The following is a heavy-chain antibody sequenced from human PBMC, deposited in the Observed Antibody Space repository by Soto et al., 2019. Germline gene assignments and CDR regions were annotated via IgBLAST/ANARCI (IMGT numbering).Heavy chain of an antibody. CDR2: ISPYNGNT. CDR3: VRDLDGSGSYYTDY. J-gene: IGHJ4*02. D-gene: IGHD3-10*01. Sequence: GASVKVSCKASGYTFSIYGINWLRQAPGQGLEWMGWISPYNGNTKYAQNLQGRVTMTTDTSTSTAYMELRSLRPDDTAVYYCVRDLDGSGSYYTDYWGQGTLVTVSS. V-gene: IGHV1-18*01. CDR1: GYTFSIYG.